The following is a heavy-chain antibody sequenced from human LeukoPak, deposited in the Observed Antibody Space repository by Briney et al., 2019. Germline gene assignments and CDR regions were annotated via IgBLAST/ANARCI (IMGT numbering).Heavy chain of an antibody. J-gene: IGHJ4*02. V-gene: IGHV1-18*01. CDR2: ISSYNGDT. CDR3: ARLLPYYSDSSGLIDY. Sequence: ASVKVSCKASGYTFTSYGICWVRQAPGQGLEWMGWISSYNGDTKYAQKVQGRVTMTADTSTSTAYMELRSLRSDDTAVYYCARLLPYYSDSSGLIDYWGQGTLVTVSS. D-gene: IGHD3-22*01. CDR1: GYTFTSYG.